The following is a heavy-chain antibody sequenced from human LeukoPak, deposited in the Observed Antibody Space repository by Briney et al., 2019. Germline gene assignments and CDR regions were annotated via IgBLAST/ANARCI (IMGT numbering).Heavy chain of an antibody. CDR1: GFTFSSHW. D-gene: IGHD5-24*01. V-gene: IGHV3-7*01. CDR2: IKQDGSEK. Sequence: AGGSLRLSCAASGFTFSSHWMSWVRQAPGKGLEWVANIKQDGSEKYYVDSGKGRFTISRDNAKNSLYLQMNSLRAEDTAVYYCARDPMATIKDDYWGQGTLVTVSS. J-gene: IGHJ4*02. CDR3: ARDPMATIKDDY.